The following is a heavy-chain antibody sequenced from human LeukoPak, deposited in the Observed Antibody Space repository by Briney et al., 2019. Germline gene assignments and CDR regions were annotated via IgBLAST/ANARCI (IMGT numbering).Heavy chain of an antibody. J-gene: IGHJ3*02. CDR3: ARVGDTAMVYDAFDI. CDR1: GGTFSSYA. CDR2: IIPIFGTA. V-gene: IGHV1-69*01. Sequence: SGKVSCKASGGTFSSYAISWVRQAPGQGLEWMGGIIPIFGTANYAQKFQGRVTITADESTSTAYLELSRLRTEDTAVYYCARVGDTAMVYDAFDIWGQGTMVTVSS. D-gene: IGHD5-18*01.